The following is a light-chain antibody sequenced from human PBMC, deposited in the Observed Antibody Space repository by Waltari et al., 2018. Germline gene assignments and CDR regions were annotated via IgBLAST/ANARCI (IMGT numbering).Light chain of an antibody. CDR1: QSVSYY. CDR3: QQTYNAPLP. V-gene: IGKV1-39*01. CDR2: VAS. Sequence: DVQMTQSPSSLSASVGDRVTITCRASQSVSYYLNWYQQKAGQAPKLLSYVASSLETGVPSGFSGSGSGTDFTLTISNLQPEDFATYLCQQTYNAPLPFGGGTKVEIK. J-gene: IGKJ4*01.